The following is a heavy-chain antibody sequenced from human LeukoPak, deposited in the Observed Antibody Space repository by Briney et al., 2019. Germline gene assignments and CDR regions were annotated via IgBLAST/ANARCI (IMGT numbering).Heavy chain of an antibody. CDR1: GFTFSSYS. J-gene: IGHJ4*02. D-gene: IGHD7-27*01. CDR2: LSSSSSVI. CDR3: VRDGSSWGNFDY. Sequence: PGGSLRLSCAASGFTFSSYSMNWVRQAPGKGLEWVSYLSSSSSVIYHADSVKGRFTISRDNAKNSLYLQMNSLRTEDTAVYYCVRDGSSWGNFDYWGQGTLVTVSS. V-gene: IGHV3-48*01.